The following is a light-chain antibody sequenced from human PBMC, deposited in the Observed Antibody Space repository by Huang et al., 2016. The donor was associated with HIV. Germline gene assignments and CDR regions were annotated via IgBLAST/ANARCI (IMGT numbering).Light chain of an antibody. Sequence: DIQMTQSPSSLSASVGDRVAITCRASQRIGTSLNWYQQQPGKAPRVLINAASTLQSGVPSRFSGGGSGADFTLIIGSLQPEDFATYYCQQSYSTPTTFGQGTKVEIK. CDR2: AAS. V-gene: IGKV1-39*01. CDR3: QQSYSTPTT. J-gene: IGKJ1*01. CDR1: QRIGTS.